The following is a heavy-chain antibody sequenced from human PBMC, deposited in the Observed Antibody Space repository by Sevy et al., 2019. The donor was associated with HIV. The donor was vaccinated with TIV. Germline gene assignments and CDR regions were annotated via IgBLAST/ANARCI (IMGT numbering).Heavy chain of an antibody. D-gene: IGHD5-18*01. CDR1: GFTSSDYS. Sequence: GGSLRLSCAASGFTSSDYSMNWVRQAPGKGLEWVSVIRRSSIQVTYADSVKGRFTVYTDSAKNLLYLQMNSLRAEDTAFYYCARTGSHGYDLWGQGTLVTVSS. CDR3: ARTGSHGYDL. J-gene: IGHJ4*02. CDR2: IRRSSIQV. V-gene: IGHV3-21*01.